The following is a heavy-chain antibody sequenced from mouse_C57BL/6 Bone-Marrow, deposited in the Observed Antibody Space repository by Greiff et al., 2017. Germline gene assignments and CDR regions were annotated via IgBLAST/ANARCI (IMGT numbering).Heavy chain of an antibody. D-gene: IGHD2-10*01. V-gene: IGHV7-1*01. CDR1: GFTFSDFY. CDR3: ARDAPTMPGGFDY. CDR2: SRNKANDYTT. J-gene: IGHJ2*01. Sequence: EVQRVESGGGLVQSGRSLRLSCATSGFTFSDFYMEWVRQAPGKGLEWIAASRNKANDYTTEYSASVKGRFIVSRETSQSILYLQMNALRAEDTAIYYCARDAPTMPGGFDYWGQGTTLTVSS.